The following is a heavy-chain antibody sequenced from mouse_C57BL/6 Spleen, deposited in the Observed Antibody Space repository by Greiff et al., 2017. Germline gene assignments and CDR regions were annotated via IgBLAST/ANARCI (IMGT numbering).Heavy chain of an antibody. D-gene: IGHD2-5*01. J-gene: IGHJ2*01. CDR2: INYDGSST. CDR3: AREGGSNSPFDY. CDR1: GFTFSDYY. Sequence: EVHLVESEGGLVQPGSSMKLSCTASGFTFSDYYMAWVRQVPEKGLEWVANINYDGSSTYYLDSLKSRFIISRDNAKNILYLQMSSLKSEDTATYYCAREGGSNSPFDYWGQGTTLTVSS. V-gene: IGHV5-16*01.